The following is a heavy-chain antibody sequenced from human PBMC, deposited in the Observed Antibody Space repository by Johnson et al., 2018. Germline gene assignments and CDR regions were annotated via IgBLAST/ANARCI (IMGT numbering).Heavy chain of an antibody. CDR2: IKSKIDGGTT. Sequence: VQLVQSGGGLVKPGGSLTLSCAASGFTFNNAWMNWVRQAPGKGLEWVGRIKSKIDGGTTHYAAPVKGRFTISRDDSKDTGYLQMNRLKTEDTAVYYCSTIRAVGQSYFYYYYMDVWGAGTTVTVSS. CDR3: STIRAVGQSYFYYYYMDV. D-gene: IGHD6-19*01. V-gene: IGHV3-15*07. CDR1: GFTFNNAW. J-gene: IGHJ6*03.